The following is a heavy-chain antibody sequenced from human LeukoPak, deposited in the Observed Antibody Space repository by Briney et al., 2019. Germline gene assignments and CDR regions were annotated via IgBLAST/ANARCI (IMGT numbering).Heavy chain of an antibody. CDR1: GYTFTSYG. V-gene: IGHV1-18*01. D-gene: IGHD3-22*01. Sequence: ASVKVSCKASGYTFTSYGISWVRQAPGQGLEWMGWISAYNGNTNYAQKLQGRVTMTTDTSTSTAYMELRSLRSDDTAVYYCARASPYYYDSSGYPSYYYYYYMDVWGKGTTVTISS. CDR2: ISAYNGNT. CDR3: ARASPYYYDSSGYPSYYYYYYMDV. J-gene: IGHJ6*03.